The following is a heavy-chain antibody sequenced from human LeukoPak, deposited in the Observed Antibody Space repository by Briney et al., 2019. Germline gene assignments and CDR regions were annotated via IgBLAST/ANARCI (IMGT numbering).Heavy chain of an antibody. V-gene: IGHV3-48*01. D-gene: IGHD3-22*01. J-gene: IGHJ3*02. Sequence: GGSLRLSCAASGFIFSSYSMNWVRQAPGKGLEWVSYISSSSSSTIYYADSVKGRFTISRDNAKNSLYLQMNSLRAEDTAVYYCARDYYDSSGYYDDAFDIWGQGTMVTVSS. CDR3: ARDYYDSSGYYDDAFDI. CDR1: GFIFSSYS. CDR2: ISSSSSSTI.